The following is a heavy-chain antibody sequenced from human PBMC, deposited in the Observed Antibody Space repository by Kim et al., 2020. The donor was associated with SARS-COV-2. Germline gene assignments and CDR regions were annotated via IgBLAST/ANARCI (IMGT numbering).Heavy chain of an antibody. CDR2: ISWDGGST. CDR1: GFTFDDYT. D-gene: IGHD5-12*01. Sequence: GGSLRLSCAASGFTFDDYTMHWVRQAPGKGLEWVSLISWDGGSTYYADSVKGRFTISRDNSKNSLYLQMNSLRTEDTALYYCAGGYSGYDSGSTLLFDYWGQGTLVTVSS. V-gene: IGHV3-43*01. CDR3: AGGYSGYDSGSTLLFDY. J-gene: IGHJ4*02.